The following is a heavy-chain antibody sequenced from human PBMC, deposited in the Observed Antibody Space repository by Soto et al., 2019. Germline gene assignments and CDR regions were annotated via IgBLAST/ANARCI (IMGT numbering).Heavy chain of an antibody. V-gene: IGHV3-66*01. CDR2: ISSGGSS. Sequence: EVQLVESGVGLVQPGGSLRLSCAASGFTVSNLYMTWVRQAPGKGLQWVAVISSGGSSYYADSVKGRFNISRDNSKNTLYLEMKSLRAEDTAVYYCARDTFGGAYDFLHGGQGTLVTVSS. J-gene: IGHJ4*02. CDR1: GFTVSNLY. D-gene: IGHD3-3*01. CDR3: ARDTFGGAYDFLH.